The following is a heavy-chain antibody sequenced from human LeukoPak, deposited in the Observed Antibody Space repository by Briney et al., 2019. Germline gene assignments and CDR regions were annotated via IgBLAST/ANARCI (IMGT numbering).Heavy chain of an antibody. J-gene: IGHJ3*02. CDR1: GFTFSSYA. V-gene: IGHV3-23*01. Sequence: GGSLRLSCAASGFTFSSYAMSWVRQAPGKGLEWVSAISGSGGSTYYADSVKGRFTISRDNSKNTLYLQMNSLRAEDTAVYYCARDAIVLTVVPAAMHAFDIWGQGTMVTVSS. CDR3: ARDAIVLTVVPAAMHAFDI. D-gene: IGHD2-2*01. CDR2: ISGSGGST.